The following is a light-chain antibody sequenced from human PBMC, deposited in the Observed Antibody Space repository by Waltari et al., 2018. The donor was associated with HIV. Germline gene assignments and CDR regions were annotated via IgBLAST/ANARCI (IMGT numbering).Light chain of an antibody. CDR3: QQRSNWPPRGGFT. V-gene: IGKV3-11*01. J-gene: IGKJ3*01. CDR2: DAS. CDR1: QTVSNW. Sequence: EVVLTQSPATLSLSPGERATLSCRASQTVSNWLAWYQQKPGQAPRLLIYDASNRATGIPARFSGSGSGTDFTLTISSLEPEDFAVYYCQQRSNWPPRGGFTFGPGTKVDIK.